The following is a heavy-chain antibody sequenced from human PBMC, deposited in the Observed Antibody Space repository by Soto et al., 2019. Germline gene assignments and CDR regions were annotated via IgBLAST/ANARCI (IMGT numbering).Heavy chain of an antibody. CDR3: ARDKDRQQLGGNYYYILDV. J-gene: IGHJ6*02. Sequence: QVQLVQSGAEVKKPGSSVKVSCKSSGVTFSTSAISWVRQAPGQGLEWVGGIMPVFATPDYAQKFQGRVTMSADESTTTAYLELTSLRTDDTAVYYCARDKDRQQLGGNYYYILDVWGQGTAIIVSS. V-gene: IGHV1-69*12. CDR1: GVTFSTSA. D-gene: IGHD3-3*02. CDR2: IMPVFATP.